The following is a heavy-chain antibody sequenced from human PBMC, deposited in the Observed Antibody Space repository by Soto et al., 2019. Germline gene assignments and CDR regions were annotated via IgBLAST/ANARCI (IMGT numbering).Heavy chain of an antibody. CDR3: ARHHMADTDMYFDY. Sequence: QVQLQESGPGLVKPSQTLSLTCTVSGGSISSGGYYWSWIRQHPGKGLEWIGYIYDNDSTYYNPFLKSEGTRRDDMSRNQFSRKLSSVTAAGTAVYYCARHHMADTDMYFDYWGQGTLVTVSS. V-gene: IGHV4-31*01. D-gene: IGHD6-19*01. CDR2: IYDNDST. J-gene: IGHJ4*02. CDR1: GGSISSGGYY.